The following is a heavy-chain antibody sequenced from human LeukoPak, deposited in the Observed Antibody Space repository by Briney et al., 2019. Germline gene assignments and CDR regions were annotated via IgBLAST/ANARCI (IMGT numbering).Heavy chain of an antibody. J-gene: IGHJ4*02. Sequence: SQTLSLTCTVSGGSISSSDYYWSWIRQRPGKGLEWIGYIYKTGSTYYNPSLKSRVTMSVDTSRNQFSLKLNSVTAADTAVYYCARDVLRWGQGTLVTVSS. CDR1: GGSISSSDYY. CDR2: IYKTGST. V-gene: IGHV4-31*03. CDR3: ARDVLR.